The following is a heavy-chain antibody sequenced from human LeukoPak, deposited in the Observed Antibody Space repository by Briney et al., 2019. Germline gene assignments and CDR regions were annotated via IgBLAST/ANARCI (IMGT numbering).Heavy chain of an antibody. CDR1: GGSISSSSYF. J-gene: IGHJ4*02. V-gene: IGHV4-39*07. CDR2: ISHSGSA. CDR3: ARAEYYYDSSAYYYPLYFDY. Sequence: SETLSLTCTVSGGSISSSSYFWGWIRQPPGKGLEWIGYISHSGSAYYNPSLQSRVTISGDRSKNQFSLRLTSVTAADTAVYYCARAEYYYDSSAYYYPLYFDYWGQGTLVTVSS. D-gene: IGHD3-22*01.